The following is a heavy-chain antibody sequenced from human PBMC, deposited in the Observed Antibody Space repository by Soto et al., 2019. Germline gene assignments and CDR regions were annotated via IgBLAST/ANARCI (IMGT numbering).Heavy chain of an antibody. CDR2: MNPNSGNT. D-gene: IGHD4-17*01. Sequence: QVKLVQSGAEVKKPGASVKVSCKASGYTFTRYDINWVRQATGQGLEWMGWMNPNSGNTGYAQKFQARVTMTRNTSISTAYMKLSRLRTEDTAVYYWARTLYGDNVDYWGQGTLVTVSS. V-gene: IGHV1-8*01. J-gene: IGHJ4*02. CDR1: GYTFTRYD. CDR3: ARTLYGDNVDY.